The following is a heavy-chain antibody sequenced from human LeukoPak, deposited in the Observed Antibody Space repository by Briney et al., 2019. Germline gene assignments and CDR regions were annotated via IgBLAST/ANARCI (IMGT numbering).Heavy chain of an antibody. J-gene: IGHJ4*02. CDR2: ISGSGSSA. V-gene: IGHV3-23*01. Sequence: GGSLRLSCAGSGFTSSSHGMSWVRQAPGKGLEWVSSISGSGSSAFYADSVKGRFTVSRDNAKNSLYLQMSGLRADDTAVYYCVTGSQIREADYWGPGTLVTVSS. CDR3: VTGSQIREADY. D-gene: IGHD3-10*01. CDR1: GFTSSSHG.